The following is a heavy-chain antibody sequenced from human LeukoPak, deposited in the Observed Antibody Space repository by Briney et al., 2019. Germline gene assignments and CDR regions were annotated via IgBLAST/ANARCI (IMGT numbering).Heavy chain of an antibody. CDR3: ARTTEGGYTYDYFYYYYMDV. J-gene: IGHJ6*03. D-gene: IGHD5-18*01. CDR2: INPSGST. V-gene: IGHV4-61*02. CDR1: GDSIRRGNYY. Sequence: RTSQTLSLTCSVSGDSIRRGNYYWSWIRQSAGKGLEWIGRINPSGSTNYNPSLKSRVIMSLDTSKNQFSLKLSSVTAADTAVYYCARTTEGGYTYDYFYYYYMDVWGKGTTVTISS.